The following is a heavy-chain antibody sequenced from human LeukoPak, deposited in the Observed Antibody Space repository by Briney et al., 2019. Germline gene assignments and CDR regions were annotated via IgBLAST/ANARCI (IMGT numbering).Heavy chain of an antibody. CDR1: GCTFTSYG. CDR3: ARDRTYYYDSSGSGLHY. V-gene: IGHV1-18*01. Sequence: ASVKVSCKASGCTFTSYGISWVRQAPGQGLEWMGWISAYNGNTNYAQKLQGRVTMTTDTSTSTAYMELRSLRSEDTAVYYCARDRTYYYDSSGSGLHYWGQGTLVTVSS. D-gene: IGHD3-22*01. CDR2: ISAYNGNT. J-gene: IGHJ4*02.